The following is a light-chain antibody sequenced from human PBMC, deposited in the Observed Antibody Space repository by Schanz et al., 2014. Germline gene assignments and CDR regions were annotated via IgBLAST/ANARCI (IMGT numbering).Light chain of an antibody. V-gene: IGLV2-11*01. CDR2: AVN. CDR1: SGDIDDYNY. Sequence: QSALTQPRSVSGSPGQSVTISCTGTSGDIDDYNYVSWYQHHPGKAPKLMIYAVNNRPSGVPDRFSGSKSANTASLTISGLQAEDEADYFCCSYVVGYTWVFGGGTKLTVL. CDR3: CSYVVGYTWV. J-gene: IGLJ2*01.